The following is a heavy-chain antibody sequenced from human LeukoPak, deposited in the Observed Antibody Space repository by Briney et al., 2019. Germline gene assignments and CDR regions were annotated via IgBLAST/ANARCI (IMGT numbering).Heavy chain of an antibody. Sequence: PGGSLRLSCAASGFTFSNYDMHWLRHATGKGLEWVSAIDTAGETYYPGSVKGRFTISRENHIDSFYLQMNSLRAEDTAVYYCARTTVTSGPYWYFDLWGRGTLVTVSS. CDR1: GFTFSNYD. D-gene: IGHD4-17*01. J-gene: IGHJ2*01. V-gene: IGHV3-13*01. CDR3: ARTTVTSGPYWYFDL. CDR2: IDTAGET.